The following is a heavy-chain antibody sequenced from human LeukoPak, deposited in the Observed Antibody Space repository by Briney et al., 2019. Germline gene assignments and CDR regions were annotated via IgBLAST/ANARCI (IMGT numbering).Heavy chain of an antibody. V-gene: IGHV4-34*01. CDR2: INHSGGT. Sequence: SETLSLTCAFYGGSFSGYYWSWIRQPPGKGLEWIGEINHSGGTKYNPSLKSRVTISLDTSKNQFSLSLNSVTAADTAIFYCARSMVTTDRNFDHWGQGTLVTVSS. J-gene: IGHJ4*02. CDR3: ARSMVTTDRNFDH. CDR1: GGSFSGYY. D-gene: IGHD2-21*02.